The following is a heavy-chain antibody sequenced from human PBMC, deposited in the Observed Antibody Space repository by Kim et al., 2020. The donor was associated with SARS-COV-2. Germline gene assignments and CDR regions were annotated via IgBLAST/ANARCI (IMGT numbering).Heavy chain of an antibody. Sequence: GGSLRLSCAASGFTVSSNYMSWVRQAPGKGLEWVSVIYSGGSTYYADSVKGRFTISRDNSKNTLYLQMNSLRAEDTAVYYCASSQLLWFGELGLYFDYWGQGTLVTVSS. CDR2: IYSGGST. D-gene: IGHD3-10*01. CDR1: GFTVSSNY. V-gene: IGHV3-53*01. J-gene: IGHJ4*02. CDR3: ASSQLLWFGELGLYFDY.